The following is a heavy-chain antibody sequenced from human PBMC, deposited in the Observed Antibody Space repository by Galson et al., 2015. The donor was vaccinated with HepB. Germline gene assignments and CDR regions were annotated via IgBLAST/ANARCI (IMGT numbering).Heavy chain of an antibody. V-gene: IGHV3-53*04. J-gene: IGHJ4*02. CDR3: ARGTRYYYDSSGPCYFDY. Sequence: SLRLSCAASGFTVSSNYMSWVRQAPGKGLEWVSIIYSGTSTYYAASARGRFTISRHNFKNTLYLQMNSLRAEDTAVYYCARGTRYYYDSSGPCYFDYWGQGTLVTVSS. CDR2: IYSGTST. D-gene: IGHD3-22*01. CDR1: GFTVSSNY.